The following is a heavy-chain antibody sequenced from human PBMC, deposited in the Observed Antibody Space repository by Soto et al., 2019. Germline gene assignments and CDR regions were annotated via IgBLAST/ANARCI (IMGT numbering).Heavy chain of an antibody. CDR3: ARVDYDILTGYYPLYYGMDV. Sequence: SVKVSFKASGGTFSSYAISWVRRAPGQGLEWMGGIIPIFGTANYAQKFQGRVTITADKSTSTAYMELSSLRSEDTAVYYCARVDYDILTGYYPLYYGMDVWGQGTTVTVSS. CDR1: GGTFSSYA. V-gene: IGHV1-69*06. J-gene: IGHJ6*02. CDR2: IIPIFGTA. D-gene: IGHD3-9*01.